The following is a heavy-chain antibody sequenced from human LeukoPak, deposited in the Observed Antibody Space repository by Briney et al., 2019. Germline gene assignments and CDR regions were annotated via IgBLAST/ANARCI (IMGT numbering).Heavy chain of an antibody. V-gene: IGHV3-48*04. CDR2: ISSSGSTI. CDR3: ARFESRGEVGLDV. D-gene: IGHD3-3*01. CDR1: GFTFSSYS. Sequence: GGSLRLSCAASGFTFSSYSMNWVRQAPGKGLEWVSYISSSGSTINYADSVKGRFTISRDNAKNSLYLQMNSLRAEDTAVYYCARFESRGEVGLDVWGKGTTVTVSS. J-gene: IGHJ6*04.